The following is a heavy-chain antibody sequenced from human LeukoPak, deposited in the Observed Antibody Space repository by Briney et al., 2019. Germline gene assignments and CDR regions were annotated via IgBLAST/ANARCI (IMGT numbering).Heavy chain of an antibody. CDR1: GFAFTTYA. CDR3: ANPQCY. Sequence: GRSLRLSCAASGFAFTTYAMHWVRQAPGRGLEWVAVISYDGTIKYYADSVKGRFTISRDNSKNTLYLQMNSLRAEDTAVYYCANPQCYWGQGTLVNVSS. V-gene: IGHV3-30*18. CDR2: ISYDGTIK. J-gene: IGHJ4*02.